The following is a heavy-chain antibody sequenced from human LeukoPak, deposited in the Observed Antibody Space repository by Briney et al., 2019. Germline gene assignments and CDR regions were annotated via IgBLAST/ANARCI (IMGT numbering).Heavy chain of an antibody. D-gene: IGHD5-18*01. CDR3: AREDTAMVNYYGMDV. Sequence: GGSLRLSCAASGFTFSCYSMNWVRQAPGKGLEWVSSISSSSSYIYYADSVKGRFTISRDNAKNSLYLQMNSLRAEDTAVYYCAREDTAMVNYYGMDVWGQGTTVTVSS. CDR2: ISSSSSYI. CDR1: GFTFSCYS. V-gene: IGHV3-21*01. J-gene: IGHJ6*02.